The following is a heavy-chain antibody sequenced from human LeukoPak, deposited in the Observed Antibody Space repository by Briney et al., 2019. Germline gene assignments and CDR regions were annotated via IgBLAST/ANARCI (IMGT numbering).Heavy chain of an antibody. CDR2: IYYNGKT. CDR1: GGSVTYTNYY. V-gene: IGHV4-39*01. D-gene: IGHD2-8*01. J-gene: IGHJ3*02. Sequence: PSETLSLTCTVSGGSVTYTNYYWGWIRQPPGKGLQWIGVIYYNGKTYYNPSLKSRVTVAVDTSKNQFSLKLSSVTAADTAVYYCASHSVVLTSTYLDAFDIWGQGTLVTVSS. CDR3: ASHSVVLTSTYLDAFDI.